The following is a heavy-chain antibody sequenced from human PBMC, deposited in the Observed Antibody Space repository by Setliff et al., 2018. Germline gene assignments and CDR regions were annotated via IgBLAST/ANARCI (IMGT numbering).Heavy chain of an antibody. J-gene: IGHJ6*03. CDR1: GFTFDNYW. Sequence: GGSLRLSCVASGFTFDNYWMGWVRQPPGKGLEWVASIKPDGSETYYVDSVKGRFTISRDNSKNTLYLQMNSLRAEDTAVYFCSKGEYYYDSSGWAFYYYYMDVWGKGTTVTVSS. D-gene: IGHD3-22*01. V-gene: IGHV3-7*03. CDR2: IKPDGSET. CDR3: SKGEYYYDSSGWAFYYYYMDV.